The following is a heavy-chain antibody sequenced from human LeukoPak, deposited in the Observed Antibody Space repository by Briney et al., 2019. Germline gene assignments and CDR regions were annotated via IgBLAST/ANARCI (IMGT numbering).Heavy chain of an antibody. J-gene: IGHJ4*02. V-gene: IGHV4-59*01. CDR3: ARAAGRKSSSGYFDY. CDR1: GGSISSYY. Sequence: PSETLSLTCTVSGGSISSYYWSWIRQPPGKGPEWIGYIYYSGSTNYNPSLRSRVTISVDTSKNQFSLKLSSVTAADTAVYYCARAAGRKSSSGYFDYWGQGTLVTVSS. D-gene: IGHD6-19*01. CDR2: IYYSGST.